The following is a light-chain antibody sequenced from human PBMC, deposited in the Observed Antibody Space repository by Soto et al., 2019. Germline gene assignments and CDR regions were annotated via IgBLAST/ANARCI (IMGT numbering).Light chain of an antibody. Sequence: DIQMTQSPSTLSASVGDRVTITCRANQSISSWLAWYQQKPGKTPKLLIKDASSLEIGFPSMFSGSGSGTEFTLTISSLQPDDFATYYCQQYNSYVTFGQGTKVDIK. V-gene: IGKV1-5*01. CDR3: QQYNSYVT. J-gene: IGKJ1*01. CDR2: DAS. CDR1: QSISSW.